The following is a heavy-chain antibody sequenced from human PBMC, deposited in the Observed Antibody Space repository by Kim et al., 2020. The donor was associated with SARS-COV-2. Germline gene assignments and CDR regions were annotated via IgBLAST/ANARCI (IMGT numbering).Heavy chain of an antibody. Sequence: VKGRFTISRDNAKNSLYLQMNSLRAEDTAVYYCARDPIDILTGYYKGASVWGQGTLVTVSS. D-gene: IGHD3-9*01. CDR3: ARDPIDILTGYYKGASV. J-gene: IGHJ4*02. V-gene: IGHV3-21*01.